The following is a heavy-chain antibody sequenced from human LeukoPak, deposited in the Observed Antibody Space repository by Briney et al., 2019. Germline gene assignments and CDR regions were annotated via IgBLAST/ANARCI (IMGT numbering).Heavy chain of an antibody. CDR3: ARGPNFDY. Sequence: SETLSLTCTVSGGSISSSSYYWGWIRQPPGKGLEWIVSIYYSGSTYYNPSLKSRVTISVDTSKNQFSLKLSSVTAADTAVYYCARGPNFDYWGQGTLVTVSS. J-gene: IGHJ4*02. CDR1: GGSISSSSYY. CDR2: IYYSGST. V-gene: IGHV4-39*01.